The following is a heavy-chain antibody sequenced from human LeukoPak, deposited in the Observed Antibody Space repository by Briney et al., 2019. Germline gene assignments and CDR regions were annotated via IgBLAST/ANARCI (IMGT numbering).Heavy chain of an antibody. D-gene: IGHD3-10*01. J-gene: IGHJ6*04. V-gene: IGHV3-21*01. CDR1: GFTFSSYS. Sequence: GGSLRLSCAASGFTFSSYSMNWVRQAPGKGLEWVSSISSSSSYIYYADSVKGRFTISRDNAKNSLYLQMNSLRAEDTAVYYCARLTEGPITMVRGVMDVWGKGTTVTVSS. CDR3: ARLTEGPITMVRGVMDV. CDR2: ISSSSSYI.